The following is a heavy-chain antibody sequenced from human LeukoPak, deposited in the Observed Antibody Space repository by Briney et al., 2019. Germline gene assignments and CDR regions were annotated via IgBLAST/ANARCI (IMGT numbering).Heavy chain of an antibody. CDR2: INPSGGST. CDR1: GYTFTSYY. V-gene: IGHV1-46*01. CDR3: ARGIRFLEWLFFYFDY. Sequence: ASVKVSCKASGYTFTSYYMHWVRQAPGQGLEWMGIINPSGGSTSYAQKFQGRVTMTRDTSTSTVYMELSSLRSEDTAVYYCARGIRFLEWLFFYFDYWGQGTPVTVSS. D-gene: IGHD3-3*01. J-gene: IGHJ4*02.